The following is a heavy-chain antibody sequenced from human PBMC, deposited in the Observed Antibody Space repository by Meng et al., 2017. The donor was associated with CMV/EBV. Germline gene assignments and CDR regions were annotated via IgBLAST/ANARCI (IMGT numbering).Heavy chain of an antibody. Sequence: SETLSLTCAVYGGSFSGYYWSWIRQPPGKGLEWIGEINHSGSTNYNPSLKSRVTISVDTSKNQFSLKLSSVTAEDTAVYYCARGESSWSGYYLYYGIDVWGQGTTVTVSS. D-gene: IGHD3-3*01. V-gene: IGHV4-34*01. CDR2: INHSGST. CDR1: GGSFSGYY. J-gene: IGHJ6*02. CDR3: ARGESSWSGYYLYYGIDV.